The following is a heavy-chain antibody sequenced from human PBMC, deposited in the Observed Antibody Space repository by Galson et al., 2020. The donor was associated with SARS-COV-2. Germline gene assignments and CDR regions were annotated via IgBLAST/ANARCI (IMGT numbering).Heavy chain of an antibody. V-gene: IGHV3-13*01. CDR1: GFTFSSYD. J-gene: IGHJ3*02. Sequence: GGSLRLSCAASGFTFSSYDMHWVRQPTGKRLEWVSAIDTAAYTYYTDSVKGRFTISRENAKKSLYLQMNSLRAEDTAVYYCAKIAATGDAFDIWGQGSRVSVSS. D-gene: IGHD6-13*01. CDR2: IDTAAYT. CDR3: AKIAATGDAFDI.